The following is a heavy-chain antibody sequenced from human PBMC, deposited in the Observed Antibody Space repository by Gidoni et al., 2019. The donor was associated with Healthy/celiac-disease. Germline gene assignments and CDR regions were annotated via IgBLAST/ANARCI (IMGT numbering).Heavy chain of an antibody. D-gene: IGHD3-10*01. V-gene: IGHV4-31*03. CDR3: ARVGGVRRVIILDY. Sequence: QVQLQESGPGLVKPSQTLSLTCPFSRVPISSGGYHWSWIRQHPGKGLEWIGYIYSSGSTYNKPSLKIRVTISVDKSKNKFSLKLGSVTAADTAMDYCARVGGVRRVIILDYWGQGTLVTVSS. CDR1: RVPISSGGYH. J-gene: IGHJ4*02. CDR2: IYSSGST.